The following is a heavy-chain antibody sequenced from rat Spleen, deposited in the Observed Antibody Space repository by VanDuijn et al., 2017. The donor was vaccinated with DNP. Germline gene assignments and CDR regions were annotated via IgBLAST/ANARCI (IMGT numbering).Heavy chain of an antibody. V-gene: IGHV3-3*01. CDR3: AIQLGVFDY. CDR2: INGAGST. J-gene: IGHJ2*01. D-gene: IGHD5-1*01. Sequence: EVQLQESGPGLVKPSQSLSLTCSVTGYSITSSFRWTWIRKFPGDKLEWMGDINGAGSTNYNPSLKSRISITNDTSNDQFFRQVNSVTPEDSATYYCAIQLGVFDYWGQGVMVTVSS. CDR1: GYSITSSFR.